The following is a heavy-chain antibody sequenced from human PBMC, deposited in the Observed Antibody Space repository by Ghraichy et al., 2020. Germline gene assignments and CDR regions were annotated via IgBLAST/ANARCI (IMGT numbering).Heavy chain of an antibody. J-gene: IGHJ4*02. CDR2: FSGSGGII. CDR3: AKEPNYYDSRGYYPRFDY. CDR1: GFTFGNYA. V-gene: IGHV3-23*01. Sequence: ETLSLTCAASGFTFGNYAMSWVRQAPGKGLEWVSGFSGSGGIIYYADSVKGRFTISRDNSKNTLYLQMNSLRPEDTAVYYCAKEPNYYDSRGYYPRFDYWGQGTLVTVSS. D-gene: IGHD3-22*01.